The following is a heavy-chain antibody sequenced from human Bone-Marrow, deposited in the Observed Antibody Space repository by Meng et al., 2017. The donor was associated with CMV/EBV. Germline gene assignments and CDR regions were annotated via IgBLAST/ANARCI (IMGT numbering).Heavy chain of an antibody. CDR2: ISWNSGSI. CDR1: GFTFDDYA. D-gene: IGHD2-2*01. CDR3: ARDIVVVPAAIPYYYGMDV. J-gene: IGHJ6*02. V-gene: IGHV3-9*01. Sequence: GGSLRLSCAASGFTFDDYAMHWVRQAPGKGLEWVSGISWNSGSIGYADSVKGRFTISRDNAKNSLYLQMNSLRAEDTAVYYCARDIVVVPAAIPYYYGMDVWGQGTTVTVSS.